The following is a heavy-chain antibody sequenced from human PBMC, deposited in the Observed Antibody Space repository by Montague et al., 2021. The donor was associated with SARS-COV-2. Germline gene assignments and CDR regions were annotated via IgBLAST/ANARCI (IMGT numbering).Heavy chain of an antibody. CDR3: VRYSGWFYFDF. J-gene: IGHJ4*02. CDR2: TYYRSRWYS. CDR1: GDSVSSNSVA. D-gene: IGHD6-19*01. Sequence: CAISGDSVSSNSVAWSWLRQSPSRGLEWLGRTYYRSRWYSDYAPSVRGRLTVNPDASKNEFSLELNYVTPEDTDVYYCVRYSGWFYFDFWGQGTLVTVSS. V-gene: IGHV6-1*01.